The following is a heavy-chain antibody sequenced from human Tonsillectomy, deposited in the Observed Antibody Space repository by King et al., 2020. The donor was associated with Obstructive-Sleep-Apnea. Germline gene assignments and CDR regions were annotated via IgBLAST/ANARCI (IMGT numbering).Heavy chain of an antibody. CDR2: ISSSGNNI. J-gene: IGHJ4*02. CDR3: ARDKSNEVFDY. CDR1: GFSFSDYY. V-gene: IGHV3-11*01. Sequence: VQLVESGGGLVKPGGSLRLSCAASGFSFSDYYMNWIRQAPGKGLEWVSYISSSGNNIYYADSVKGRFTISRDNAKNSLYLQMNSLRAGDTAIYYCARDKSNEVFDYRGQGTLVTVSS.